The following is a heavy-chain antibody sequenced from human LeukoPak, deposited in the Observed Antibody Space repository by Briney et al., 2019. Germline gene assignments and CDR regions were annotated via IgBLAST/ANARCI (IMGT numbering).Heavy chain of an antibody. CDR2: INHSGST. CDR3: ARGGRSSGYYFPYDY. D-gene: IGHD3-22*01. J-gene: IGHJ4*02. V-gene: IGHV4-34*01. Sequence: SETLSLTCTVSGGSISSYYWSWIRQPPGKGLEWIGEINHSGSTNYNPSLKSRVTISVDTSKNQFSLKLSSVTAADTAVYYCARGGRSSGYYFPYDYWGQGTLVTVSS. CDR1: GGSISSYY.